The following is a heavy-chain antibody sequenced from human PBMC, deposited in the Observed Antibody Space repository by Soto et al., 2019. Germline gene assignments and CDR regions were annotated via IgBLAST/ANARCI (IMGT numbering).Heavy chain of an antibody. Sequence: VASVKVSCKASGFTFTSSAMQWVRQARGQRLEWIGWIGVCNGNTNYAQKLQGRVTITTDISTSTAYMELRSLRSDDTAVYYCARTLGGSGSYYNFWFDPWGQGTLVTVSS. V-gene: IGHV1-58*02. J-gene: IGHJ5*02. CDR2: IGVCNGNT. CDR3: ARTLGGSGSYYNFWFDP. CDR1: GFTFTSSA. D-gene: IGHD3-10*01.